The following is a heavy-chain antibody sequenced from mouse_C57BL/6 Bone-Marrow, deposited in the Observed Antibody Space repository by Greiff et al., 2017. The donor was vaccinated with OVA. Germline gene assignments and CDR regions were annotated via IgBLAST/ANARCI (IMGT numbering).Heavy chain of an antibody. CDR1: GYAFTNYL. CDR3: ARNPFYYGGFAY. D-gene: IGHD2-13*01. Sequence: VQLQESGAELVRPGTSVKVSCKASGYAFTNYLIEWVKQRPGQGLEWIGVINPGSGGTNYNEKFKGKATLTADKSSSTAYMQLSSLTSEVSAVYFCARNPFYYGGFAYWGQGTLVTVSA. V-gene: IGHV1-54*01. J-gene: IGHJ3*01. CDR2: INPGSGGT.